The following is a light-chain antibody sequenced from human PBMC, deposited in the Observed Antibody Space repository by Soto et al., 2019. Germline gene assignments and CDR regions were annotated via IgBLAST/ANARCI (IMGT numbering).Light chain of an antibody. Sequence: ETVVTKSPCTLSVSIGERATLSCRASQSVSIHLAWYQQKPGQAPRLLIYDTSTRATGIPARFSGSGSGTDFTLTISSLEPEDFAVYYCPLRSYRLFTFSPGTKVDIK. J-gene: IGKJ3*01. V-gene: IGKV3-11*01. CDR1: QSVSIH. CDR3: PLRSYRLFT. CDR2: DTS.